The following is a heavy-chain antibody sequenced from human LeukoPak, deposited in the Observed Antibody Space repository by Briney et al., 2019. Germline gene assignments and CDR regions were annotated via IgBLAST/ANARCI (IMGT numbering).Heavy chain of an antibody. CDR3: ARTLSYCSGGSCFSVPDY. CDR2: IIPIVDTA. J-gene: IGHJ4*02. V-gene: IGHV1-69*05. D-gene: IGHD2-15*01. Sequence: SVKISSKTSAGTFSSYSISGALHAPPQRLQWMGRIIPIVDTANYAQNFQGRVTITTDESTSTAYMELSSLRSEDTAVYYCARTLSYCSGGSCFSVPDYWGQGTLVTVSS. CDR1: AGTFSSYS.